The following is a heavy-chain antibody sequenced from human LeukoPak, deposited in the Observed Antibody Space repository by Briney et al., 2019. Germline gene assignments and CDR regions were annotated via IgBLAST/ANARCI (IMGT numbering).Heavy chain of an antibody. CDR1: GFTFSSYW. CDR3: ARDNGDWFDP. V-gene: IGHV3-7*03. CDR2: IKQDGSEK. Sequence: GGSLRLSCVASGFTFSSYWMSWVRQAPGKGQEWVANIKQDGSEKYYEDSVKGRFTISRDNAKNSLYLQMNSLRAEDTAVYYCARDNGDWFDPWGQGTLVTVSS. J-gene: IGHJ5*02.